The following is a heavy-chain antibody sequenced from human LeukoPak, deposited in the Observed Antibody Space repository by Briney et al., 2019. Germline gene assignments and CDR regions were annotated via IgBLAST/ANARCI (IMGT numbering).Heavy chain of an antibody. CDR3: TRHGETTTPYYYYGMDL. V-gene: IGHV3-73*01. D-gene: IGHD1-1*01. CDR1: GFTFSGSA. CDR2: IRSKANIFAT. J-gene: IGHJ6*02. Sequence: GGSLRLSCAASGFTFSGSAINWVRQASGKGPEWVGRIRSKANIFATAYAASVEGRFTISRDDSKHTAYLQMNSLKTEDTAVYYCTRHGETTTPYYYYGMDLWGQGTTVTVSS.